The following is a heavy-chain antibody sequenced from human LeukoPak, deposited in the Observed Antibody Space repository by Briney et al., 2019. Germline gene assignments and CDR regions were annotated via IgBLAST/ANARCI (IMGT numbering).Heavy chain of an antibody. D-gene: IGHD6-13*01. CDR1: GFTFSSYW. J-gene: IGHJ6*03. Sequence: TGGCLRLSCAASGFTFSSYWMSWVRQAPGKGLEWVANIKQDGSEKYYVDSLKGRFTISRDNAKNSMYLQMNSLRAEDTAVYYCARGGSSWYYYYYYMDVWGKGTTVTVSS. CDR3: ARGGSSWYYYYYYMDV. CDR2: IKQDGSEK. V-gene: IGHV3-7*01.